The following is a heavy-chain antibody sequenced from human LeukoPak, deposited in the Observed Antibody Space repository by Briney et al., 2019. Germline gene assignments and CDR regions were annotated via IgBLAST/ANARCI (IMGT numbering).Heavy chain of an antibody. D-gene: IGHD1/OR15-1a*01. Sequence: GESLKISCKGSGYSFTSYWIGWVRQMPGKGLEWMGIIYPGDSDTRYSPSFQGQVTISADKSISTAYLQWSSLKASDTAMYYCARNKFSARHHQNYYYYYYMDVRGKGTTVTVSS. CDR1: GYSFTSYW. V-gene: IGHV5-51*01. CDR3: ARNKFSARHHQNYYYYYYMDV. J-gene: IGHJ6*03. CDR2: IYPGDSDT.